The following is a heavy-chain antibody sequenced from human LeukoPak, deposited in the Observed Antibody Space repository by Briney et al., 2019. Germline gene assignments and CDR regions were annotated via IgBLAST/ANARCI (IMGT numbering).Heavy chain of an antibody. D-gene: IGHD6-13*01. CDR3: ARGRPSTSLSSSWYVFKRKGYYFDY. CDR1: GGTFSTSG. V-gene: IGHV1-69*13. J-gene: IGHJ4*02. Sequence: SVKVSCKTSGGTFSTSGISWVRQAPGQGLEWMGGIIPIFGTTKYAQKFQGRVTITADESTSTAYMELSSLRSEDTAVYYCARGRPSTSLSSSWYVFKRKGYYFDYWGQGTLDTVSS. CDR2: IIPIFGTT.